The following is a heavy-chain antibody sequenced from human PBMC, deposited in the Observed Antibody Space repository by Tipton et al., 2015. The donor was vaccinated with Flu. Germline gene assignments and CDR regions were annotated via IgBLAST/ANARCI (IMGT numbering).Heavy chain of an antibody. Sequence: QLVQSGAEVKKPGASVKVSCKASGYIFRNYGINWVRQAPGQGLEWMGWISAYNGDTNYAQKVQGRVTMTTDTSATTSFMELRSLTSDDTAVYYCARDMPSGSYFDFWGQRTVVTVSS. J-gene: IGHJ3*01. CDR3: ARDMPSGSYFDF. CDR2: ISAYNGDT. D-gene: IGHD1-26*01. CDR1: GYIFRNYG. V-gene: IGHV1-18*01.